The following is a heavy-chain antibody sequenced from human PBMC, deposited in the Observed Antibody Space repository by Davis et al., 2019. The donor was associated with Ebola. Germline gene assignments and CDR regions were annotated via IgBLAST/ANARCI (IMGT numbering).Heavy chain of an antibody. J-gene: IGHJ3*02. V-gene: IGHV5-51*01. CDR2: IYPVDSDT. Sequence: GESLKISCMGSGYSFTTYWIGWVRQMPGKGLEWMVIIYPVDSDTRYSPSFQGQVTISAHKSISTAYLQWSSLKASDTAMYYCARQGSVYQLLQRTFDTWGQGTMVTVSS. CDR3: ARQGSVYQLLQRTFDT. CDR1: GYSFTTYW. D-gene: IGHD2-2*01.